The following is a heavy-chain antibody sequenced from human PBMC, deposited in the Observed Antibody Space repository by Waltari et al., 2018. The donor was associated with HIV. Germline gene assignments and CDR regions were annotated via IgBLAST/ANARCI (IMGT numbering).Heavy chain of an antibody. CDR2: FDPEQGKT. CDR1: GYPLSALS. D-gene: IGHD2-15*01. V-gene: IGHV1-24*01. J-gene: IGHJ5*02. Sequence: QVPLVQSGAEVKKPGASVKVSCKVSGYPLSALSMPWVRQAPGKGLEWMGGFDPEQGKTIYAQNFQGRVTMTEDAATDTAYMELSSLRSEDTAVYYCTTEGLYCSGGTCYSRFDPWGQGTLVTVSS. CDR3: TTEGLYCSGGTCYSRFDP.